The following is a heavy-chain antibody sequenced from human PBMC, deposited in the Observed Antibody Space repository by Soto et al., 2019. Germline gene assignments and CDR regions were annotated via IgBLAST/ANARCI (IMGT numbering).Heavy chain of an antibody. D-gene: IGHD2-15*01. Sequence: QLQLQESGPGLVKPSETLSLTCTVSGGSISSSSYYWGWIRQPPGKGLEWIGSIYYSGSTYSNPSLKSRVTISVDTSTNQFSLKLSAVTAADTAVYYCARHSPVVAAISVSWFDPWGQGTLVTVSS. CDR1: GGSISSSSYY. CDR2: IYYSGST. V-gene: IGHV4-39*01. CDR3: ARHSPVVAAISVSWFDP. J-gene: IGHJ5*02.